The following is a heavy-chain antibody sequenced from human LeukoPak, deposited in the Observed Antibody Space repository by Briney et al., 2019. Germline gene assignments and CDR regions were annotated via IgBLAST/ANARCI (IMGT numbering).Heavy chain of an antibody. V-gene: IGHV5-51*01. CDR1: GYSFTSYW. J-gene: IGHJ6*02. D-gene: IGHD2-2*01. CDR2: IYPADSDT. CDR3: ARHRDIVLVPAAMDV. Sequence: GASLQISCKGSGYSFTSYWIGWVRQMPGKGLEWMGIIYPADSDTTYSPSFQGQVTISADKSISTAYLQWSSLKTSDTAMYYCARHRDIVLVPAAMDVWGQGTTVTVSS.